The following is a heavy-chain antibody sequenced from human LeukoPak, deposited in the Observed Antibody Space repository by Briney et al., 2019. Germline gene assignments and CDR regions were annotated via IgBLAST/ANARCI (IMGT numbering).Heavy chain of an antibody. J-gene: IGHJ4*02. V-gene: IGHV4-30-4*08. Sequence: SQTLSLTCTVSVGSISSGDYYWSWIRQPPGKGLEWIGYIYYSGSTYYNPSLKSRVTILVDTSKNQFSLKLSSVTAADTAVYYCAQGGDYSSSSVFDYWGQGTLVTVSS. CDR1: VGSISSGDYY. CDR2: IYYSGST. D-gene: IGHD6-6*01. CDR3: AQGGDYSSSSVFDY.